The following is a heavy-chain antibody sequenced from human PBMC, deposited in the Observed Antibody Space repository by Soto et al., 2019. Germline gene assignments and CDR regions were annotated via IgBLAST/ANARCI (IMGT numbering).Heavy chain of an antibody. D-gene: IGHD6-6*01. Sequence: ASVKVSCKAAAYTFTSYDINWVRQATGQDFEWMGWMNPNNGNTAYAQKFQGRVTMTRDTSKSTAFMELSSVTAADTAVYYCARDVLYSTSRIDSWGQGTLVTVSS. J-gene: IGHJ4*02. CDR3: ARDVLYSTSRIDS. CDR2: MNPNNGNT. V-gene: IGHV1-8*01. CDR1: AYTFTSYD.